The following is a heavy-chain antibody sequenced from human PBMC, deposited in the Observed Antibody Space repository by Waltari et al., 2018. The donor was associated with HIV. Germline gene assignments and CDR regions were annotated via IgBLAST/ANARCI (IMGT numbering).Heavy chain of an antibody. D-gene: IGHD1-1*01. J-gene: IGHJ6*02. CDR3: ARHCLQKGWLPQLKYYYGMDV. V-gene: IGHV4-39*01. Sequence: QQQLQESGPGLVKPSETLSLTCTVCGGPISSSSYYLAWLRTSPGKGLEWFGSLFHSGSTYYSPSLRGRATISGDMSANRFSLKLTSVTATDTAVYFCARHCLQKGWLPQLKYYYGMDVWGQGTTVIVSS. CDR2: LFHSGST. CDR1: GGPISSSSYY.